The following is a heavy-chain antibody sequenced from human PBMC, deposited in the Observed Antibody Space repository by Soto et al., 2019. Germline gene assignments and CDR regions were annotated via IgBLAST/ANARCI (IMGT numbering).Heavy chain of an antibody. CDR1: GFTFSSYA. CDR3: ARDMHYDILTGQVGDAFDI. J-gene: IGHJ3*02. Sequence: EVQLVESGGGLVQPGGSLRLSCAASGFTFSSYAMHWVRQAPGKGLEYVSAISSNGGSTYYANSVKGRFTISRDNSKTTLYLQMGSLRAEDMAVYYCARDMHYDILTGQVGDAFDIWGQGTMVTVSS. D-gene: IGHD3-9*01. CDR2: ISSNGGST. V-gene: IGHV3-64*01.